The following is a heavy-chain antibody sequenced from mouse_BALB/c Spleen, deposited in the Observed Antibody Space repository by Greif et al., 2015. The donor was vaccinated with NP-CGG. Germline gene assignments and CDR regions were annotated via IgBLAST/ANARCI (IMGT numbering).Heavy chain of an antibody. CDR2: SNPGSSGI. J-gene: IGHJ2*01. CDR3: ARKITGSFDY. Sequence: VKLMESGAELVRPGTSVKVSCKASGYAFTNYFIEWVKQRPGQGLEWIGVSNPGSSGINYNEKFKGKATLTADKSSSTAYMQLSSLTSDDSAVYFCARKITGSFDYWGQGTTLTVSS. CDR1: GYAFTNYF. V-gene: IGHV1-54*03. D-gene: IGHD4-1*01.